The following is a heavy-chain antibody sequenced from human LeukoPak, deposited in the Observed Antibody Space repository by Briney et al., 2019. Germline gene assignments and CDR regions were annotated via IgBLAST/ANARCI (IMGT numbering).Heavy chain of an antibody. V-gene: IGHV3-30-3*01. CDR1: GFTFSSYA. CDR3: GRRFDY. Sequence: PGRSLRLPCAASGFTFSSYAMHWVRQAPGKGLEWVAVISYDGSNKYYADSVKGRFTISRDNSKNTLYLQMNSLRAEDTAVYYCGRRFDYWGQGTLVTVSS. CDR2: ISYDGSNK. J-gene: IGHJ4*02.